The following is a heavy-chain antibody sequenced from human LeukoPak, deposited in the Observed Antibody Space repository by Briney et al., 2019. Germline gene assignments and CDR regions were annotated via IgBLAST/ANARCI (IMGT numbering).Heavy chain of an antibody. CDR3: ARKVV. Sequence: GGSLRLSCAASGFTFSSYDMNWVRQAPGKGLEWVSGISGSGGITYYADSVKGRFTISRDSSENTLYLQMKSLRAEDTAVYFCARKVVWGQGTLVTVSS. CDR1: GFTFSSYD. V-gene: IGHV3-23*01. J-gene: IGHJ4*02. CDR2: ISGSGGIT.